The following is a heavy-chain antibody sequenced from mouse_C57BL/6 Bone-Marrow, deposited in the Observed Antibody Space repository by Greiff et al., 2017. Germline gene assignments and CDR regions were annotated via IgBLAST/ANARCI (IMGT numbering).Heavy chain of an antibody. J-gene: IGHJ3*01. V-gene: IGHV1-84*01. CDR2: LYPGSGNT. CDR1: GYTFTDYY. Sequence: VQLQQSGPELVKPGASVKISCKASGYTFTDYYINWVKQRPGQGLEWIGWLYPGSGNTKYNEKFKGKATLTVDTSSSTAYMQRSSLTSEDSAVYFCAKAYWGQGTLVTVSA. CDR3: AKAY.